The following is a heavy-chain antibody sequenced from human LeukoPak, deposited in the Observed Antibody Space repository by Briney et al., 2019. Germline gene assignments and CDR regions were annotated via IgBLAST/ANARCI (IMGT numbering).Heavy chain of an antibody. D-gene: IGHD5-18*01. Sequence: SGGSLRLSCAASGFTFSGTWMHWVRQPPGKGLVWVARITSDGISTTYAESVKGRFTISRDNAKNTLYLQMNSLRAEDTAVYYCAKDPRDHSYGWSWRYFDYWGQGTLVTVSS. CDR1: GFTFSGTW. CDR3: AKDPRDHSYGWSWRYFDY. V-gene: IGHV3-74*03. CDR2: ITSDGIST. J-gene: IGHJ4*02.